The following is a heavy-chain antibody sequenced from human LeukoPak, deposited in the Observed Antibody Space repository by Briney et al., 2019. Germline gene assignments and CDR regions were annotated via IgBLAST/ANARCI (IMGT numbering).Heavy chain of an antibody. Sequence: PGGSLRLSCAASRFGFSVYWMHWVRQALGKGLVWVSRITGDGGTTNYADSVKGRFTISRDNAKDTLYLQMNSLRAEDTAVYYCARMITINREGEGYFDYWGQGTLVTVSS. J-gene: IGHJ4*02. CDR2: ITGDGGTT. CDR3: ARMITINREGEGYFDY. CDR1: RFGFSVYW. V-gene: IGHV3-74*01. D-gene: IGHD3-16*01.